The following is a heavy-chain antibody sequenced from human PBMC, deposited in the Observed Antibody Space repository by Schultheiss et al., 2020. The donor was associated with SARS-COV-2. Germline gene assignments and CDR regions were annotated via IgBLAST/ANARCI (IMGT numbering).Heavy chain of an antibody. CDR2: IYHSGST. CDR1: GGSFSGYY. D-gene: IGHD6-13*01. CDR3: ASLVYSSSWRGY. Sequence: SETLSLTCAVYGGSFSGYYWSWIRQPPGKGLEWIGEIYHSGSTYYNPSLKSRVTISVDTSKNQFSLKLSSVTAADTAVYYCASLVYSSSWRGYWGQGTLVTVSS. V-gene: IGHV4-34*01. J-gene: IGHJ4*02.